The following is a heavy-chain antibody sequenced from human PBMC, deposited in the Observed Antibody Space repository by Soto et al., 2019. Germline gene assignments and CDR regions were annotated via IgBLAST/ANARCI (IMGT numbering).Heavy chain of an antibody. CDR1: GCSLTGYY. Sequence: SETLSLTCSVSGCSLTGYYWRWIRQPPGKGLEWFGYIYYSGSTNYNPSLKSRVTISVDTSKNQFSLKLSSVAAADTAIYYCARARGTYFFDYWGPGTLVTVS. CDR2: IYYSGST. J-gene: IGHJ4*02. D-gene: IGHD1-26*01. CDR3: ARARGTYFFDY. V-gene: IGHV4-59*01.